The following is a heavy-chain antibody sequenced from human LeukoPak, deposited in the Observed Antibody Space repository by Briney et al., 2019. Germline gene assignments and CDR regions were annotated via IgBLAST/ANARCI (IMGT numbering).Heavy chain of an antibody. D-gene: IGHD6-13*01. CDR2: IYYRGST. J-gene: IGHJ4*02. CDR1: GGSISSSSYY. V-gene: IGHV4-39*01. CDR3: ARRRSSITPIDY. Sequence: SETLSLTCTVSGGSISSSSYYWGWIRQPPGKGLEWIGSIYYRGSTYNNPSLKSRVTISVDTSKNQFSLKLSSVTAADTAVYYCARRRSSITPIDYWGQGTLVTVSS.